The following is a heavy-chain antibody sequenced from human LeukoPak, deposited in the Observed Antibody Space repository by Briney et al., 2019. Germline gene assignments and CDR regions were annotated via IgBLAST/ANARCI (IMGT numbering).Heavy chain of an antibody. CDR3: ANSQLADYDRAGYFQH. Sequence: SVKVSCKASGGTFSSYAISWVRQDPGQGLEWMGGIIPIFGTANYAQKFQGRVTITADESTSTAYMELSSLRSEDTAVYYCANSQLADYDRAGYFQHWGQGTLVTVSS. CDR1: GGTFSSYA. V-gene: IGHV1-69*13. J-gene: IGHJ1*01. D-gene: IGHD3-22*01. CDR2: IIPIFGTA.